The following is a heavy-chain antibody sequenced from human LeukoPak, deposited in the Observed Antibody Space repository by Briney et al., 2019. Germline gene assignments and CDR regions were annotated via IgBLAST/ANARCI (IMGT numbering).Heavy chain of an antibody. CDR3: AKVLGGSGWQFDY. D-gene: IGHD6-19*01. CDR1: GLTFSSYS. V-gene: IGHV3-23*01. Sequence: TGGSLRLSCAASGLTFSSYSMTCVRQAPGKGLEWVSAISGSGAGTYYADSVRGRFTISRDNSRDTLYLQLSSLRAEDTAVYYCAKVLGGSGWQFDYWGQGTLVTVSS. CDR2: ISGSGAGT. J-gene: IGHJ4*02.